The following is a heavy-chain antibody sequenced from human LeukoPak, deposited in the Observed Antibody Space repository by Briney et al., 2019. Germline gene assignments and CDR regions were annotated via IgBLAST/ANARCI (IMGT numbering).Heavy chain of an antibody. CDR1: GFTFSSYA. D-gene: IGHD3-10*01. V-gene: IGHV3-7*01. J-gene: IGHJ4*02. CDR3: ARVRESGSYYFDY. CDR2: IKQDGSEK. Sequence: PGGSLRLSCAASGFTFSSYAMSWVRQAPGKGLEWVANIKQDGSEKYYVDSVKGRFTISRDNAKNSLYLQMNSLRAEDTAVYYCARVRESGSYYFDYWGQGTLVTVSS.